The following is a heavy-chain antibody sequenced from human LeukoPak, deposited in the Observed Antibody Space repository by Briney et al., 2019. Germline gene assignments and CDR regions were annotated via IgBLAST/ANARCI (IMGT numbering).Heavy chain of an antibody. J-gene: IGHJ3*02. CDR2: IYTSGST. D-gene: IGHD3-3*01. V-gene: IGHV4-4*07. Sequence: PSETLSLTCTVSGGSISSYYWSWIRQPAGKGLEWIGRIYTSGSTNYNPSLKSRVTMSVDTSKNQFSLKLSSVTAADTAVYYCARDLPPQRAIFGVVPDAFDIWGQGTMVTVSS. CDR3: ARDLPPQRAIFGVVPDAFDI. CDR1: GGSISSYY.